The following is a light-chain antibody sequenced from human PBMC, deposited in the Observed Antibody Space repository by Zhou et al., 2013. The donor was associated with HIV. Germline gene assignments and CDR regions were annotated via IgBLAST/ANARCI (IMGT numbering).Light chain of an antibody. Sequence: DIQMTQSPSSVSASVGDRVILTCRASQAITSWLAWYQQKPGKAPELLIHDASRLQSGVPSRFSGSGSGTEFTLTISSLQLEDFATYYCRQHNTLPQTFGQGTKVEIK. V-gene: IGKV1-12*01. CDR3: RQHNTLPQT. CDR2: DAS. J-gene: IGKJ1*01. CDR1: QAITSW.